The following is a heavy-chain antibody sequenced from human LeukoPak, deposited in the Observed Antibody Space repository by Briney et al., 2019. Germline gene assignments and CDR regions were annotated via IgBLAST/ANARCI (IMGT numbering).Heavy chain of an antibody. CDR1: GFTFSSYA. J-gene: IGHJ4*02. CDR3: AKDGSPEYYYDSSGYPYYFDY. CDR2: ISDSGGST. V-gene: IGHV3-23*01. Sequence: PGGSLRLSCAASGFTFSSYAMSWVRQAPGKGLEWVSAISDSGGSTYCADSVKGRFTISRDNSKNTLYLQMNSLRAEDTAVYYCAKDGSPEYYYDSSGYPYYFDYWGQGTLVTVSS. D-gene: IGHD3-22*01.